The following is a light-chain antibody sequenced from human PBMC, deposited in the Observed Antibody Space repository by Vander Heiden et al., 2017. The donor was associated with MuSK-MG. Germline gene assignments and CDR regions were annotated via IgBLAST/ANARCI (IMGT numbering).Light chain of an antibody. Sequence: SYALTQPPSVSVSPGQTARNTCSGDALPKQYAYWYQQKPGQAPVLVIYKDSERPSGIPERFSGSSSGTTVTLTISGVQAEDEADYYCQSADSSGTYHVVFGGGTKLTVL. J-gene: IGLJ2*01. CDR2: KDS. V-gene: IGLV3-25*03. CDR3: QSADSSGTYHVV. CDR1: ALPKQY.